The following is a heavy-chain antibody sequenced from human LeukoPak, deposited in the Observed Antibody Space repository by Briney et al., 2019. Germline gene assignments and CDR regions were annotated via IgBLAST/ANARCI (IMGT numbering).Heavy chain of an antibody. J-gene: IGHJ4*02. D-gene: IGHD6-19*01. CDR2: ISGSGGST. CDR3: ARASPDRSGWHYFDF. V-gene: IGHV3-23*01. CDR1: GFTFSSYA. Sequence: GGSLRLSCAASGFTFSSYAMSWVRQAPGKGLEWVSAISGSGGSTYYADSVKGRFTISRDNSKNTLYLQMNSLSAEDTAVYYCARASPDRSGWHYFDFWGRGTLVTVSS.